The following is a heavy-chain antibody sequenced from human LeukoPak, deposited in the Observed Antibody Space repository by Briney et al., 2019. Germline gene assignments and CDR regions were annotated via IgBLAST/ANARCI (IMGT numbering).Heavy chain of an antibody. V-gene: IGHV1-69*13. J-gene: IGHJ5*02. CDR3: AREKGDSGYDYIYYYYGIDP. Sequence: ASVKVSCKASGGTFSSYAISWVRQAPGQGLEWMGGIIPIFGTANYAQKFQGRVTITADESTSTAYMELSSLRSEDTAVYYCAREKGDSGYDYIYYYYGIDPWGQGTLVTVSS. CDR2: IIPIFGTA. D-gene: IGHD5-12*01. CDR1: GGTFSSYA.